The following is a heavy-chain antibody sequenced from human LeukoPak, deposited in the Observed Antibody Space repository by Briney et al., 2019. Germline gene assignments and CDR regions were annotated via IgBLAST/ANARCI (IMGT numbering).Heavy chain of an antibody. CDR3: ASRGVAVAGTRSIDY. J-gene: IGHJ4*02. D-gene: IGHD6-19*01. CDR2: ISSSSSYI. CDR1: GFTFSSYS. Sequence: GGSLRLSCAASGFTFSSYSMNWVRQVPGKGLEWVSSISSSSSYIYYADSVKGRFTISRDNAKNSLYLQMNSLRAEDTAVYYCASRGVAVAGTRSIDYWGQGTLVTVSS. V-gene: IGHV3-21*01.